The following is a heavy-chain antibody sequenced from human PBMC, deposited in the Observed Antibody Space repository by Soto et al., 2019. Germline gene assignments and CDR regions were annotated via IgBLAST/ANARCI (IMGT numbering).Heavy chain of an antibody. J-gene: IGHJ5*02. CDR1: GFTFSTYG. Sequence: GGSLRLSCAASGFTFSTYGMHWVRQAPGTGLEWVAVIWYDGSHKDYADSVKGRFTISRDNSKNTLYLQMNSLRVEDTAVYYCARVRPHILTGYYSRRSCWFDPWGQGTLVTVSS. D-gene: IGHD3-9*01. CDR3: ARVRPHILTGYYSRRSCWFDP. CDR2: IWYDGSHK. V-gene: IGHV3-33*01.